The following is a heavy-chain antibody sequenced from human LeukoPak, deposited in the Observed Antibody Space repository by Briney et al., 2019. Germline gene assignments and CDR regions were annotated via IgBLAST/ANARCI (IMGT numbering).Heavy chain of an antibody. D-gene: IGHD3-22*01. CDR2: IIPILGIA. Sequence: ASVKVSCKASGGTFSSYAISWVRQAPGQGLEWMGRIIPILGIANYAQKFQGRVTITADKSTSTAYMELSSLRSEDTAVYYCASPRGYDSSGYYARGFDYWGQGTLVTVSS. CDR3: ASPRGYDSSGYYARGFDY. V-gene: IGHV1-69*04. CDR1: GGTFSSYA. J-gene: IGHJ4*02.